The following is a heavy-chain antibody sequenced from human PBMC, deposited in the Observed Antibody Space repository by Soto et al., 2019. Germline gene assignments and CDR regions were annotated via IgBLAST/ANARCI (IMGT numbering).Heavy chain of an antibody. Sequence: SETLSLTCAVYGWSFSGYYWSWIRQPPGKGLEWIGEINHSGTTYYNPSLKSRVTISVDRSKNQFSLKLSSVTAADTAVYYCARNPNYYDSSGYYYDGGLDYWGQGTLVTVSS. D-gene: IGHD3-22*01. CDR2: INHSGTT. V-gene: IGHV4-34*01. J-gene: IGHJ4*02. CDR3: ARNPNYYDSSGYYYDGGLDY. CDR1: GWSFSGYY.